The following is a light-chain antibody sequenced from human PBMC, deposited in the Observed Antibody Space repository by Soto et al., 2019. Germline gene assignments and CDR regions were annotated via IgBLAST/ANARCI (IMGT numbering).Light chain of an antibody. CDR1: QSISSY. V-gene: IGKV1-39*01. CDR3: QQSYRTPAWT. CDR2: AAS. J-gene: IGKJ1*01. Sequence: DIQMTQSPSSLSASVGDRVTITCRASQSISSYLNWYQQKPGKAPKILIYAASSLQSGVPSRFSGSASGTDFTLSISSLQPEDFATYYCQQSYRTPAWTFGQGTKVEIK.